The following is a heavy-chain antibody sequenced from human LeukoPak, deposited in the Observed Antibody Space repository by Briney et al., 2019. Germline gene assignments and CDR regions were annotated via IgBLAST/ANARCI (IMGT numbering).Heavy chain of an antibody. V-gene: IGHV4-39*07. D-gene: IGHD3-10*01. Sequence: SETLSLTCTVSSGSISTSNYYWGWVRQPPGKALEWIGNIFYTGSTYYSPSLKSRVTISLDTSRNQFSLRLNSVTAADTAVYYCARAWAGGWFGELSEGNFDYWGQGTLVTVSS. CDR1: SGSISTSNYY. CDR3: ARAWAGGWFGELSEGNFDY. CDR2: IFYTGST. J-gene: IGHJ4*02.